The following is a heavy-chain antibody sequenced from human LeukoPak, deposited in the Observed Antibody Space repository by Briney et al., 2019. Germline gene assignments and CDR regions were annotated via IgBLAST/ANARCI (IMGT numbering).Heavy chain of an antibody. J-gene: IGHJ4*02. CDR2: IRSKAYGGTT. D-gene: IGHD3-22*01. V-gene: IGHV3-49*04. CDR3: TRDTRGYDSSGYFDY. CDR1: GFTFSSYS. Sequence: GGSLRLSCAASGFTFSSYSMNWVRQAPGKGLEWVGFIRSKAYGGTTEYAASVKGRFTISRDDSKSIAYLQMNSLKTEDTAVYYCTRDTRGYDSSGYFDYWGQGTLVTVSS.